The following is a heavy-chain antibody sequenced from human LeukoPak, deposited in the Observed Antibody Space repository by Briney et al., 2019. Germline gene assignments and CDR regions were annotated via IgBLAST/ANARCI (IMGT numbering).Heavy chain of an antibody. CDR2: ISSSSSYI. CDR1: GFTFSSYS. CDR3: AKASSPSSGCITY. V-gene: IGHV3-21*04. D-gene: IGHD3-22*01. J-gene: IGHJ4*02. Sequence: GGSLRLSCVASGFTFSSYSMNWVRQAPGKGLEWVSSISSSSSYIYYADSVKGRFTISRDNSKDTLYLQMNSLRAEDTAIYYCAKASSPSSGCITYWGQGTLVTVSS.